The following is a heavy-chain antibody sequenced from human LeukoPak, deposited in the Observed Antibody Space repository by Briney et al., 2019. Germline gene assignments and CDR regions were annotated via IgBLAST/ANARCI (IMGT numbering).Heavy chain of an antibody. D-gene: IGHD4-17*01. CDR3: ARDWVYGDPTDTLFDY. J-gene: IGHJ4*02. CDR2: TSAYNGNT. CDR1: GYSYTSYG. Sequence: ASGKVSCKASGYSYTSYGIGWVRQASGQWLEWMGWTSAYNGNTNYAQKLQGRVTMTTDTSTSTAYMELRSLRSDDTAVYYCARDWVYGDPTDTLFDYWGQGTLVTVSS. V-gene: IGHV1-18*01.